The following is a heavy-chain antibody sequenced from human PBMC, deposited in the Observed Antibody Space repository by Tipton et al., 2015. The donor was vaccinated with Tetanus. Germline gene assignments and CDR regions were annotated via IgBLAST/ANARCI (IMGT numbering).Heavy chain of an antibody. D-gene: IGHD2-2*01. Sequence: GLVKPSETLSLTCTVSGGSISSYYWGWIRQPPGKGLEWIGSIYYSGSTYYNPSLKSRVTISVDTSKNQFSLKLSSVTAADTAVYYCARQCVVPAAENDYGDNAFDSWGQGTLVTVSS. CDR1: GGSISSYY. CDR2: IYYSGST. J-gene: IGHJ4*02. CDR3: ARQCVVPAAENDYGDNAFDS. V-gene: IGHV4-39*01.